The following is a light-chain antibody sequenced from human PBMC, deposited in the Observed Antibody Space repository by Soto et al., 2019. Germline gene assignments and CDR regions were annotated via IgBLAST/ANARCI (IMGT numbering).Light chain of an antibody. J-gene: IGKJ4*01. V-gene: IGKV3-11*01. CDR2: DAS. CDR1: QSVSSY. Sequence: EVVLTQSPATLSLSPGERATLSCRASQSVSSYLAWYQQKSGQAPRLLIYDASDRATGIPARFSGSGSGTEYTLTISSLEPEDFAIYYCQQLSNWPLTFGGGTKVEIK. CDR3: QQLSNWPLT.